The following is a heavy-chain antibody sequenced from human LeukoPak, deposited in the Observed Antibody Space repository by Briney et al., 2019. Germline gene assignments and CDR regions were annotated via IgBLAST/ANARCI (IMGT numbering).Heavy chain of an antibody. CDR2: VNRDGSET. J-gene: IGHJ6*02. CDR1: GFALSSHW. V-gene: IGHV3-7*03. CDR3: ARNNGMDV. Sequence: GGSLRLSRAASGFALSSHWMTWVRQVPGRGPEWVANVNRDGSETYYLDSVKGRFTISKDNAKNSLYLQMNGLRAEDTALYHCARNNGMDVWGQGTTVIVSS.